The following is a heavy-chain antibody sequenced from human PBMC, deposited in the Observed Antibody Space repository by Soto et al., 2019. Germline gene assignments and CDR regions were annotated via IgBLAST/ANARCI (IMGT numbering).Heavy chain of an antibody. CDR1: EFTFSNYA. CDR2: ISGNDDST. CDR3: AKDLSKGEVFVFDY. V-gene: IGHV3-23*01. Sequence: GGSLRLSCVASEFTFSNYAMSWVRQAPGKGLEWVSAISGNDDSTYYADSVKGRCIISRDNSKNTLDLQMNSLRAQDTAVYYFAKDLSKGEVFVFDYWGQGIRVTVSS. J-gene: IGHJ4*02. D-gene: IGHD1-20*01.